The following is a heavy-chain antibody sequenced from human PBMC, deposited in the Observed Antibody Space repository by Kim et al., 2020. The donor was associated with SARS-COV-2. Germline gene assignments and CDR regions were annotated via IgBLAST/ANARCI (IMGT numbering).Heavy chain of an antibody. CDR3: AKDAAYYDASGYYWDS. Sequence: DSVKGRFTIYRDNSKTTLYLQMDSLRVEDTAVYYCAKDAAYYDASGYYWDSWGQGTLVTVTS. J-gene: IGHJ4*02. D-gene: IGHD3-22*01. V-gene: IGHV3-30*02.